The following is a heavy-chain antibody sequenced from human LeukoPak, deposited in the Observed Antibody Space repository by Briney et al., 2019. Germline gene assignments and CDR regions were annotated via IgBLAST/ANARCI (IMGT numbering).Heavy chain of an antibody. CDR1: GYTFTVYY. CDR3: ARGRIAARRPHPDY. J-gene: IGHJ4*02. CDR2: INPNSGGT. Sequence: ASVTVSCKASGYTFTVYYMHWVRQAPGQGLEWMGWINPNSGGTNYAQKFQGRVTMTRDTSISTAYMELSRLRSDDTAVYYCARGRIAARRPHPDYWGQGTLVTVSS. V-gene: IGHV1-2*02. D-gene: IGHD6-6*01.